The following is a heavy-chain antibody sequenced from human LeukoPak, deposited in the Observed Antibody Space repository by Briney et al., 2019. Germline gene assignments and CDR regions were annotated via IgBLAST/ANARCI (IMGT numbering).Heavy chain of an antibody. CDR1: GFTFSSYS. J-gene: IGHJ4*02. CDR3: ARADSSSSRLDC. Sequence: GGSLRLSCAASGFTFSSYSMNWVRQAPGKGLEWVSSINSRSRYIYYADSLKGRFTISRDNGKNSVYLQMNSLRAEDTAVYFCARADSSSSRLDCWGQGTLVTVSS. CDR2: INSRSRYI. D-gene: IGHD6-6*01. V-gene: IGHV3-21*01.